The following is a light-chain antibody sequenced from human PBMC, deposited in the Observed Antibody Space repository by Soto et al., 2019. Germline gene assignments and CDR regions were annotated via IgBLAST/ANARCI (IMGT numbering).Light chain of an antibody. CDR3: QHYNFSPPT. Sequence: DIPITQSPSSLSASFVDRFSITRRASHNINTYLNWYQQRPGKAPRLLIYAASSVQGGVPSRFSGSGSGTESTLTISSVQPEDFATYYCQHYNFSPPTFGQGTKVDNK. CDR2: AAS. V-gene: IGKV1-39*01. CDR1: HNINTY. J-gene: IGKJ1*01.